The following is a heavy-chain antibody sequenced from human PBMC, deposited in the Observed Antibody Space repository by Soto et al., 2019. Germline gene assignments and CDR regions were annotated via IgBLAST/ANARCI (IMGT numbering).Heavy chain of an antibody. J-gene: IGHJ4*02. CDR3: AKSPNFYCSSYHCYKYYFDY. CDR1: GFTFNTFG. CDR2: ISYDGSDK. V-gene: IGHV3-30*18. Sequence: SLRLSCAASGFTFNTFGMHWVRQAPGKGLEWVAVISYDGSDKYYSDSVRGRFTISRDNSMNTLYLQMNSLRTEDTAVYCCAKSPNFYCSSYHCYKYYFDYWGQGTLVTVSS. D-gene: IGHD2-2*01.